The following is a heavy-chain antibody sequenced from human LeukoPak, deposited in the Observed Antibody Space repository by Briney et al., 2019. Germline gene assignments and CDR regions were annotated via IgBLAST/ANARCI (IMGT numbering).Heavy chain of an antibody. D-gene: IGHD3-10*01. J-gene: IGHJ4*02. V-gene: IGHV3-74*01. CDR3: ARDPYGSGRY. CDR2: INGDGSST. CDR1: GFTFSNYW. Sequence: GGSLRLSCAASGFTFSNYWMHWVRQAPGKGLVWVSRINGDGSSTSYADSEKGRFTISRDNAKNTLYLQMDSLRAEDTAVYYCARDPYGSGRYWGQGTRVTVSS.